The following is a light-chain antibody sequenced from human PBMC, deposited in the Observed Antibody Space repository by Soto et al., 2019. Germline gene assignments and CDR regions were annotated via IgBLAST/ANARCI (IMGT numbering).Light chain of an antibody. Sequence: EIVMTQSPGTLSLYPGERXNLSCRASQSVSSNLAWYQQKPGQAPRLLIYGASTRATGIPARFSGSGSGTEFTLTISSLQSEDFAVYYCQQYNNWPQTFGQGTKVDIK. V-gene: IGKV3-15*01. J-gene: IGKJ1*01. CDR2: GAS. CDR1: QSVSSN. CDR3: QQYNNWPQT.